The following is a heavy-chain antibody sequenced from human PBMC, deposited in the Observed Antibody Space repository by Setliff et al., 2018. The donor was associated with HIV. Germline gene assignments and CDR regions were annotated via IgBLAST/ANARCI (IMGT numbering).Heavy chain of an antibody. CDR2: ISGSGDIT. V-gene: IGHV3-23*01. CDR1: GFSFRSYA. J-gene: IGHJ4*02. D-gene: IGHD3-3*01. Sequence: GESLKISCAASGFSFRSYAVSWVRQAPGKGLEWVSVISGSGDITYYRGSVKGRFTVSRDNSNNTVYLQMNSLRAEDTALYYCAKTQTVITIYGPFDSWGQGTPVTVSS. CDR3: AKTQTVITIYGPFDS.